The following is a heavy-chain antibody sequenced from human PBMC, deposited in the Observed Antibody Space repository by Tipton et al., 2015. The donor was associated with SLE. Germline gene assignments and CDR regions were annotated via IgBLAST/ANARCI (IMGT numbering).Heavy chain of an antibody. Sequence: GLVKPSQTLPLACAISGDSVSSNSAAWNWIRQSPSRGLEWLGRTYYRSKWYNDYAVSVKSRITINPDTSKNQFSLQLNSVTPEDTAVYYCAREAMVRGVIPFDYWGQGTLVTVSS. D-gene: IGHD3-10*01. CDR3: AREAMVRGVIPFDY. V-gene: IGHV6-1*01. CDR2: TYYRSKWYN. CDR1: GDSVSSNSAA. J-gene: IGHJ4*02.